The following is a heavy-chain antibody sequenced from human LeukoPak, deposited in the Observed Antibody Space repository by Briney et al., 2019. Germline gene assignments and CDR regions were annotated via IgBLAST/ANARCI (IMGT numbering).Heavy chain of an antibody. J-gene: IGHJ1*01. Sequence: PAGSLTLSCAASGFTFSSYEMNWVRQPPGKGLEWVSYISNSGTAKYYADSVKGLFTIPRDNAKNSLYLQMNSLRAEDTAVYYCARGGYSMDTEYFLRWGRGTLVTVSS. CDR3: ARGGYSMDTEYFLR. V-gene: IGHV3-48*03. CDR1: GFTFSSYE. D-gene: IGHD5-18*01. CDR2: ISNSGTAK.